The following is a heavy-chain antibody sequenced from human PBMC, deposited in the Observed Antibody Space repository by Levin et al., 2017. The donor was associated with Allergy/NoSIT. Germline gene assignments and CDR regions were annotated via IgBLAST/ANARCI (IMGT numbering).Heavy chain of an antibody. CDR3: ARDYWWGFDY. CDR2: ISYDGNYK. CDR1: GFTITNSP. Sequence: GESLKISCAASGFTITNSPMHWVRQAPGKGLEWVALISYDGNYKNYADSVKGRFTISRDNSKNTLYLQMNSLRPEDTAVYYCARDYWWGFDYWGQGTLVTVSS. V-gene: IGHV3-30-3*01. J-gene: IGHJ4*02. D-gene: IGHD2-15*01.